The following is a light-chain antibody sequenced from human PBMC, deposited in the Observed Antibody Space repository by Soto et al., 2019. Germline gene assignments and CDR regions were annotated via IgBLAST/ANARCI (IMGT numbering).Light chain of an antibody. J-gene: IGKJ3*01. CDR3: QRYNSAPFT. CDR1: QGIGKY. CDR2: TAS. V-gene: IGKV1-27*01. Sequence: DIQMTQSPSSLSASVGDRVTITCRASQGIGKYLAWYQQKPGEIPKPLIYTASTLQSGVPSRFSGSGYGTDFTLTISSLQPEDVATYYCQRYNSAPFTFGPGTKVDVK.